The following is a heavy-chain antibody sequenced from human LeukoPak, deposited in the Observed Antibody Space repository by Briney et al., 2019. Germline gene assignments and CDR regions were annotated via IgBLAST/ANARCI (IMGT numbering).Heavy chain of an antibody. V-gene: IGHV3-23*01. D-gene: IGHD4-17*01. CDR1: GFTFGDYA. J-gene: IGHJ4*02. CDR3: ARRLTTVTTASGY. CDR2: IRSSGGST. Sequence: GGSLRLSCTTSGFTFGDYAMSWVRQAPGKGLEWVSVIRSSGGSTYYADSVKGRFTISRDNSKNTLYLQMNSLRAEDTAIYYCARRLTTVTTASGYWGQGTLVTVSS.